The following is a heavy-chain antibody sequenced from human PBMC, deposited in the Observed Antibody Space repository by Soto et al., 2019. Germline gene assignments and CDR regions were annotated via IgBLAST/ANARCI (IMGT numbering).Heavy chain of an antibody. J-gene: IGHJ4*02. CDR3: ATVIVVVHTHESGFDY. CDR2: FDPEDGET. D-gene: IGHD3-22*01. V-gene: IGHV1-24*01. Sequence: ASVKVSCKVSGYTLTELSMHWVRQAPGKGLEWMGGFDPEDGETIYAQKFQGRVTMTEDTSTDTAYMELSSLRSEDTAVYYCATVIVVVHTHESGFDYWGQGTLVTVSS. CDR1: GYTLTELS.